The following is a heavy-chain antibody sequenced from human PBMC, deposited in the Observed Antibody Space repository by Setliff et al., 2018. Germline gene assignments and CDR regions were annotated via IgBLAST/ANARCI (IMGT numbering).Heavy chain of an antibody. Sequence: PSATLSLTCAVYGGSFSTYYCNWIRQPPGKGLEWIGEIDHSGSTNYNPSLKSRVTISVDTSKNQFSLRLSAVTAADTAVYYCAYCCGDCLVDYWGQGTLVTVSS. D-gene: IGHD2-21*02. V-gene: IGHV4-34*01. J-gene: IGHJ4*02. CDR3: AYCCGDCLVDY. CDR2: IDHSGST. CDR1: GGSFSTYY.